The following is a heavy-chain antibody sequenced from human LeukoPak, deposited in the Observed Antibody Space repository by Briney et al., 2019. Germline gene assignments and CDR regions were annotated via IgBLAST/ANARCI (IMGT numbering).Heavy chain of an antibody. CDR2: INHSGST. CDR1: GGSFSGYY. D-gene: IGHD3-22*01. V-gene: IGHV4-34*01. CDR3: ARWSSKRVPYYYDSSGYYRIFDY. Sequence: SETLSLTCAVYGGSFSGYYWSWIRQPPGKGLEWIGEINHSGSTNYNPSLRSRVTISVDTSKNQFSLKLSSVTAADTAVYYCARWSSKRVPYYYDSSGYYRIFDYWAREPWSPSPQ. J-gene: IGHJ4*02.